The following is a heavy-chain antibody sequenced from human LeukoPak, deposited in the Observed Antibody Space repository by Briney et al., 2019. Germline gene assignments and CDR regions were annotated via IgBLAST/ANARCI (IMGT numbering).Heavy chain of an antibody. V-gene: IGHV4-34*01. CDR2: INQSGST. CDR3: ARGYTEMTTILGY. CDR1: GFTFSDYY. J-gene: IGHJ4*02. Sequence: GSLRLSCAASGFTFSDYYMSWIRQTPGKGLEWIGEINQSGSTNYNPSLKSRVTMSVDTSKNQFSLRLRSVTAADTAVYYCARGYTEMTTILGYWGQGTLVTVSS. D-gene: IGHD5-24*01.